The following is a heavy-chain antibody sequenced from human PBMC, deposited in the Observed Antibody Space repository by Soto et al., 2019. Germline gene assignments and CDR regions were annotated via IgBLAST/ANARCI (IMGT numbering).Heavy chain of an antibody. D-gene: IGHD4-17*01. Sequence: QITLKESGPTLVKPTQTLTLTCTFSGFSLTTSGVGVGWIRQPPGKALEWLALIYWDDDKRYSPSLKNRLTITTNTSNTQAGPTMTKMDPADSATYSCAHRTTAVTWWFAPWGQGTLVTVSS. CDR3: AHRTTAVTWWFAP. CDR2: IYWDDDK. J-gene: IGHJ5*02. V-gene: IGHV2-5*02. CDR1: GFSLTTSGVG.